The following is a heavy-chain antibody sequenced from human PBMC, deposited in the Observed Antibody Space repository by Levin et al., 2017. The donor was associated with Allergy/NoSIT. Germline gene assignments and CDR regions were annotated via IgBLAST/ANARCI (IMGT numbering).Heavy chain of an antibody. CDR2: INRGGNEI. D-gene: IGHD3-22*01. CDR3: AREEGWGYYYGMDV. J-gene: IGHJ6*02. V-gene: IGHV3-7*01. CDR1: GFTFSSFY. Sequence: PGGSLRLSCTTSGFTFSSFYMSWVRQAPGKGLEWVANINRGGNEIYYVDSVKGRFTISRDNAKNSLYLQMNSLRAEDSAVYYWAREEGWGYYYGMDVWGQGTTVTVSS.